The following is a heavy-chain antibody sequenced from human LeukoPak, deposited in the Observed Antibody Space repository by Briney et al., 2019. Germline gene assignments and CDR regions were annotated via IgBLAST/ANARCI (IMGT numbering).Heavy chain of an antibody. D-gene: IGHD2-8*01. CDR1: GYTFTSYY. CDR2: INPSGGST. V-gene: IGHV1-46*01. Sequence: ASVKVSCKASGYTFTSYYMHWVRQAPGQGLEWMGIINPSGGSTSYAQKFQGRITMTRDTSTSTVYMELSSLRSEDTAVYYCARDFIVLMVYESGNYGMDVWGQGTTVTVSS. CDR3: ARDFIVLMVYESGNYGMDV. J-gene: IGHJ6*02.